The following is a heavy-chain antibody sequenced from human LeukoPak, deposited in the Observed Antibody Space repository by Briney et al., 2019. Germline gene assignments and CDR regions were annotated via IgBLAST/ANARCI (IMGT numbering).Heavy chain of an antibody. CDR3: ARGSGATMIAD. D-gene: IGHD3-22*01. J-gene: IGHJ4*02. V-gene: IGHV4-34*01. Sequence: SETLSLTCAVYGGSFSGYYWSWIRQPPGKGLEWIGEINHSGSTNYNPSLKSRVTISVDTSKNQFSLSLNSVTAADTAVYYCARGSGATMIADWGQGTLVTVSS. CDR1: GGSFSGYY. CDR2: INHSGST.